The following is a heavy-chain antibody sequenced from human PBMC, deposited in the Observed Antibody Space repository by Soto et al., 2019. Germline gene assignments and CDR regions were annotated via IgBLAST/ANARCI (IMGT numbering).Heavy chain of an antibody. CDR1: GGSISSGGYY. D-gene: IGHD3-10*01. Sequence: PAETLSLTCSLSGGSISSGGYYWSWSRQHRGKGLEGSGYIYLSGSTYYNPSLKSRVTISVDTSKNQFSLKLSSVTAADTAVYYCAREPLLWFGELLSVAPNFDHWGQGRLVKVS. J-gene: IGHJ4*02. CDR2: IYLSGST. V-gene: IGHV4-31*03. CDR3: AREPLLWFGELLSVAPNFDH.